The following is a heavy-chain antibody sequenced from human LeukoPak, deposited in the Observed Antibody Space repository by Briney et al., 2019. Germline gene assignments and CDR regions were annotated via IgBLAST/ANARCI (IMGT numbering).Heavy chain of an antibody. CDR1: RYTFTSYG. V-gene: IGHV1-18*01. CDR3: ARMGDYHLVSFFDY. D-gene: IGHD4/OR15-4a*01. Sequence: ASVKVSRKSSRYTFTSYGFSWVRQAPGPGVEWMGGVSAYDGNTNYAQKLHGRVTMTTDTSTSTVYMELRSLRSDDTAVYYCARMGDYHLVSFFDYWGQGTLVTVSS. CDR2: VSAYDGNT. J-gene: IGHJ4*02.